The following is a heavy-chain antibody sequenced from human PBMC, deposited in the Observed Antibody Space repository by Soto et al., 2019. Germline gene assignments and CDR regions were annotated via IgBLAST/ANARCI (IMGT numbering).Heavy chain of an antibody. J-gene: IGHJ6*02. Sequence: GGSLRLSCAASGFTFSSYSMNWVRQAPGKGLEWVSSISSSSSYIYYADSVKGRFTISRDNAKNSLYLQMNSLRAEDTAVYYCARFPTPLIVATINYGMDVWGQGTTVTVPS. D-gene: IGHD5-12*01. V-gene: IGHV3-21*01. CDR2: ISSSSSYI. CDR3: ARFPTPLIVATINYGMDV. CDR1: GFTFSSYS.